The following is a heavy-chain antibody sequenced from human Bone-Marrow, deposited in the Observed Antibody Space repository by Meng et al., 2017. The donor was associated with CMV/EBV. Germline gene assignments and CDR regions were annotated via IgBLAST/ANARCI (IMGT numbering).Heavy chain of an antibody. CDR3: ARESNAWGWFDP. J-gene: IGHJ5*02. D-gene: IGHD3-16*01. CDR1: GYSISSGYY. Sequence: SETLSLTCIVSGYSISSGYYWGWIRQPPGKGLEWIGSIHYSGSTYSNPSLKSRVTTSVDTSKNQFSLKLSSVTAADTAVYYCARESNAWGWFDPWGQGTLVTFYS. CDR2: IHYSGST. V-gene: IGHV4-38-2*02.